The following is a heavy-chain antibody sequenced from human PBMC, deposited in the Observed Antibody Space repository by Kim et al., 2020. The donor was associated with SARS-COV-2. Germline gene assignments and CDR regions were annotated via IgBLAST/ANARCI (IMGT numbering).Heavy chain of an antibody. Sequence: GGSLRLSCAASGFTVSSNYMSWVRQAPGKGLEWVSVIYSGGSTYYADSVKGRFTISRDNSKNTLYLQMNSLRAEDTAVYYCARAGYSYGYDPYYYYGMDVWGQGTTVTVSS. CDR1: GFTVSSNY. J-gene: IGHJ6*02. CDR3: ARAGYSYGYDPYYYYGMDV. D-gene: IGHD5-18*01. CDR2: IYSGGST. V-gene: IGHV3-53*01.